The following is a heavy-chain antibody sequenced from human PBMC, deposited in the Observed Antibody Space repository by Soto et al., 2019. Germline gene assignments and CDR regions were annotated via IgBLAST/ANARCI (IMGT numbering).Heavy chain of an antibody. D-gene: IGHD3-10*01. Sequence: QVQLQESGPGLVKPSETLSLTCTVSGGSISNYYWSWIRQPAGKGLEWIGHIYTSGSTNYNPSLKSRVTMSVDTSKNQFSLKLSSVTAADTAVYYCARYYYDSGSYEYSYYYGIDVWGQGTTVTVSS. V-gene: IGHV4-4*07. CDR1: GGSISNYY. J-gene: IGHJ6*02. CDR2: IYTSGST. CDR3: ARYYYDSGSYEYSYYYGIDV.